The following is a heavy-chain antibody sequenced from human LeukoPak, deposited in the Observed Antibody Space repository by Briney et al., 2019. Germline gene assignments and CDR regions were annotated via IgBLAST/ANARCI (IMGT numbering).Heavy chain of an antibody. CDR1: GFTFSTYA. V-gene: IGHV3-23*03. CDR2: IYSGGNT. J-gene: IGHJ4*02. D-gene: IGHD6-6*01. CDR3: AKEHSSSSVHLYNDY. Sequence: GGSLRLSCAASGFTFSTYAMSWVRQAPGKGLEWVSLIYSGGNTYYADSVQGRFTISRDNSKNTLYLQMNSLRAEDTAVYYCAKEHSSSSVHLYNDYWGQGTLVTVSS.